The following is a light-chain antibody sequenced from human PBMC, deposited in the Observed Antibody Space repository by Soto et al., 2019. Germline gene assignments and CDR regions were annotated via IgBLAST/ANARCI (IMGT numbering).Light chain of an antibody. V-gene: IGKV3-20*01. Sequence: ETVLTQSPGTLSLSPGERATVSCRASQSVGGSSLAWYQQRPGQAPRLLIYDTSKRATGIPDRFSVSVSGTDFTLTISTLEPEDFAVYYCQQYQNSPRTFGQGTKVEIK. CDR3: QQYQNSPRT. J-gene: IGKJ1*01. CDR2: DTS. CDR1: QSVGGSS.